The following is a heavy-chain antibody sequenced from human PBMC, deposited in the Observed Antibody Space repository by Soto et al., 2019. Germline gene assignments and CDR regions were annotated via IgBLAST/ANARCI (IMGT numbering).Heavy chain of an antibody. V-gene: IGHV4-61*01. J-gene: IGHJ4*02. Sequence: SSETLSLTCTVSGGSVSSGSYYWSWIRQPPGKGLEWIGYIYYSGSTNYNPSLKSRVTISVDTSKNQFSLKLSSVTAADTAVYYCARGTGPWYFDYWGQGTLVTVSS. CDR2: IYYSGST. CDR3: ARGTGPWYFDY. CDR1: GGSVSSGSYY.